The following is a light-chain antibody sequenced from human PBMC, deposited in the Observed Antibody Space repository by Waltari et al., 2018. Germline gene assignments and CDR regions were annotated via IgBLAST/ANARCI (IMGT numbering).Light chain of an antibody. CDR2: AAS. V-gene: IGKV1-39*01. CDR1: QSISSF. CDR3: QQSYSMPFT. Sequence: DIQMTQSPFSLSASVGDRVTITCGASQSISSFLNWYQQKPGKAPKVLIYAASSLQSGVPSRFSGSGSGTDFTLTISSLQPEDFATYYCQQSYSMPFTFGPGTAVDVK. J-gene: IGKJ3*01.